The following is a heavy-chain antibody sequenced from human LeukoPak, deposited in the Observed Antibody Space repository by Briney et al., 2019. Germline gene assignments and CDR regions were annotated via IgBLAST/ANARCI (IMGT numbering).Heavy chain of an antibody. Sequence: GGSLRLSCAASGFTFSSYAMSWVRQAPGKGLEWVSAISGSGGSTYYADSVKGRFTISRDNSKNTLYLQMNSLRAEDTAVYYCAKGAGITMIVVVYDAFDIWGQGTMVTVSS. D-gene: IGHD3-22*01. CDR3: AKGAGITMIVVVYDAFDI. V-gene: IGHV3-23*01. CDR2: ISGSGGST. CDR1: GFTFSSYA. J-gene: IGHJ3*02.